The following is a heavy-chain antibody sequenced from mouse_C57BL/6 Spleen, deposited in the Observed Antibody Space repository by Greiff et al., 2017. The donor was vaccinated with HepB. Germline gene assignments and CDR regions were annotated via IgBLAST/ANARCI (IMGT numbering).Heavy chain of an antibody. D-gene: IGHD2-4*01. Sequence: EVKLMESEGGLVQPGSSMKLSCTASGFTFSDYYMAWVRQVPEKGLEWVANINYDGSSTYYLDSLKSRFIISRDNAKNILYLQMSSLKSEDTATYYCARGYDYEGYFDYWGQGTTLTVSS. CDR2: INYDGSST. CDR1: GFTFSDYY. CDR3: ARGYDYEGYFDY. V-gene: IGHV5-16*01. J-gene: IGHJ2*01.